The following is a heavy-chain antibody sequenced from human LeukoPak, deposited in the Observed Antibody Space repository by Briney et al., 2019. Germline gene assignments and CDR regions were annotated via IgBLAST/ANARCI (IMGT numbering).Heavy chain of an antibody. D-gene: IGHD3-10*01. CDR1: GGSFSGYY. V-gene: IGHV4-34*01. J-gene: IGHJ5*02. CDR2: INHSGST. Sequence: SETLSLTCAVFGGSFSGYYWSWIRQPPGKGLEWLGEINHSGSTNYNPSLKSRVTISVDTSKNQFSLKLSSVTAADTAVYYCARGLDLDGSGVYRFDPWGQGTLVTVSS. CDR3: ARGLDLDGSGVYRFDP.